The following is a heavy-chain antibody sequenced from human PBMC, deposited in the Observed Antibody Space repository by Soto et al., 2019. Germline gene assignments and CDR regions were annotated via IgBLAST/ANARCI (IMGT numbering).Heavy chain of an antibody. J-gene: IGHJ4*02. Sequence: GGSLRLSCAASGFSFSRYAMHWVHQAPGKGLEWVAVISSDGGDKYSTDSVKGRFTISRDNSKNTLYLQMNSLRAEDTAVYYCARDSSIGAADYYFDYWGQGALVTVSS. CDR3: ARDSSIGAADYYFDY. V-gene: IGHV3-30-3*01. D-gene: IGHD6-13*01. CDR2: ISSDGGDK. CDR1: GFSFSRYA.